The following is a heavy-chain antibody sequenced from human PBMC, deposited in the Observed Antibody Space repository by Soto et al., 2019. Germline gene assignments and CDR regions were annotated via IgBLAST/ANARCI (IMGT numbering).Heavy chain of an antibody. CDR1: GGSISSGDYY. V-gene: IGHV4-30-4*01. Sequence: LSLTCTVSGGSISSGDYYWSWIRQPPGKGLEWIGYIYYSGSTYYNPSLKSRVTISVDTSKNQFSLKLSSVTAADTAVYYCARADFSLRFDPWGQGTLVTVSS. CDR3: ARADFSLRFDP. CDR2: IYYSGST. J-gene: IGHJ5*02. D-gene: IGHD3-3*01.